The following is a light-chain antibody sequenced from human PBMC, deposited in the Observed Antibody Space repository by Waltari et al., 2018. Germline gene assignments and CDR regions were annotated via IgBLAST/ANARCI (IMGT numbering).Light chain of an antibody. CDR3: QQYYNSPRT. Sequence: DIQMTQSPSSLSASVGDRFTITCRASQSISTYLNWYQQKPGKAPKLLIYAASSLQSGVPSRFSGSGSGTDFTLTISSLQAEDVALYYCQQYYNSPRTFGQGTKVEIK. V-gene: IGKV1-39*01. J-gene: IGKJ1*01. CDR1: QSISTY. CDR2: AAS.